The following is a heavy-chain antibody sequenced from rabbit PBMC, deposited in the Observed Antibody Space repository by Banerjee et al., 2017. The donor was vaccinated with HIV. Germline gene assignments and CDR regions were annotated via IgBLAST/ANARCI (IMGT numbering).Heavy chain of an antibody. CDR2: INTSSGNT. D-gene: IGHD1-1*01. CDR3: ARDLAVVIGWNFDL. J-gene: IGHJ4*01. V-gene: IGHV1S45*01. Sequence: QEHLEESGGDLVKPEGSLTLTCTASGFSFSNKYVMCWVRQAPGKGLEWIACINTSSGNTVYASWAKGRFTISKTSSTTVTLQLNSLTAADTATYFCARDLAVVIGWNFDLWGPGTLVTVS. CDR1: GFSFSNKYV.